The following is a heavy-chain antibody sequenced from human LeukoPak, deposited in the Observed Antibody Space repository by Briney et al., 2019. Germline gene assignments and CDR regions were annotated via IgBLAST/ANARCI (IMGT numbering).Heavy chain of an antibody. Sequence: PSETLSLTCTVSGDSISTYYWSWIRQPPGKGLEWIGYIYYSGSTNYNPSLKSRVTISVDTSKNQFSLKLSSVTAADTAVYYCAGFGCGGDCYSALDSWGQGTLVTVSS. CDR3: AGFGCGGDCYSALDS. V-gene: IGHV4-59*12. CDR2: IYYSGST. J-gene: IGHJ4*02. CDR1: GDSISTYY. D-gene: IGHD2-21*02.